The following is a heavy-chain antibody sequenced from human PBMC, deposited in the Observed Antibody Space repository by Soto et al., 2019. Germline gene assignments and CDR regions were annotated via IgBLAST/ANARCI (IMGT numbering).Heavy chain of an antibody. CDR2: IDPSDSQT. CDR3: ARQIYDSDTGPNFQYYFDS. Sequence: ESLKLSCKGSGYSFAGYWSTWVRQKPGKGLEWMGRIDPSDSQTYYSPSFRGHVTISVTKSITTVFLQWSSLRASDTAMYYCARQIYDSDTGPNFQYYFDSWGQGTPVTVSS. V-gene: IGHV5-10-1*01. J-gene: IGHJ4*02. D-gene: IGHD3-22*01. CDR1: GYSFAGYW.